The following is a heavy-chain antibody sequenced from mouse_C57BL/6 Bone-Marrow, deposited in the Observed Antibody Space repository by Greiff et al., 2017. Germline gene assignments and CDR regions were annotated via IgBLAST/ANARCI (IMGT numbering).Heavy chain of an antibody. CDR2: IYPRSGNT. CDR1: GYTFTSYG. Sequence: QVQLQQSGAELARPGASVKLSCKASGYTFTSYGISWVKQRTGQGLEWIGEIYPRSGNTHYNEKFKGKATLTADKSSSTAYMELRSLTSEDSAVYFCARRDDGSSMDYGGQGTSVTVSS. D-gene: IGHD2-12*01. V-gene: IGHV1-81*01. CDR3: ARRDDGSSMDY. J-gene: IGHJ4*01.